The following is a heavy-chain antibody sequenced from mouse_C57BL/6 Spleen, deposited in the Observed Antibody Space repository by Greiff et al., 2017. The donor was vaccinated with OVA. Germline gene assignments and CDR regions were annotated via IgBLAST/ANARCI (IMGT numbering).Heavy chain of an antibody. Sequence: QVQLQQPGAELVKPGASVKVSCKASGYTFTSYWMHWVKQRPGQGLEWIGRLHPSDSDTNYNQKFKGKATLTVDKSSSTAYMQLSSLTSEDSAVYYCAMSGSSLYWYFDVWGTGTTVTVSS. CDR2: LHPSDSDT. J-gene: IGHJ1*03. D-gene: IGHD1-1*01. V-gene: IGHV1-74*01. CDR1: GYTFTSYW. CDR3: AMSGSSLYWYFDV.